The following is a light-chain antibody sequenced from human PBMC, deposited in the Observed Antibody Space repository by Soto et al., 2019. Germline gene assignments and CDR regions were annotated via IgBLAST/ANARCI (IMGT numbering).Light chain of an antibody. CDR1: QSVSGN. J-gene: IGKJ3*01. Sequence: EIVMSQSPATLSVSPGERATLSCRASQSVSGNLAWYQQKPGQAPRLLIYGASTRATGIPARFSGSGSGTEFTLTITSLQSEDFAVYYCQQYNNWPPMTFGPGTKVDIK. CDR3: QQYNNWPPMT. V-gene: IGKV3-15*01. CDR2: GAS.